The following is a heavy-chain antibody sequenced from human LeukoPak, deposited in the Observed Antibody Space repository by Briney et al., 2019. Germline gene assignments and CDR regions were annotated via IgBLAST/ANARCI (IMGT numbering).Heavy chain of an antibody. J-gene: IGHJ4*02. Sequence: KAGGSLRLSCAASGFTFSSYAVSWVRQAPGKGLEWVSAISGSGGSTYYADSVKGRFTISRDNSKNTLYLQMNSLRAEDTAVYYCAKGTPRTGTYFDYWGQGTLVTVSS. CDR1: GFTFSSYA. D-gene: IGHD1-1*01. CDR2: ISGSGGST. CDR3: AKGTPRTGTYFDY. V-gene: IGHV3-23*01.